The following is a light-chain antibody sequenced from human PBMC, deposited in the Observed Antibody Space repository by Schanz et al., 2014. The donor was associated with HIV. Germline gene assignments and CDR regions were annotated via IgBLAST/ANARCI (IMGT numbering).Light chain of an antibody. CDR3: SSYTWTSTPV. V-gene: IGLV2-14*03. J-gene: IGLJ2*01. CDR1: SSDVGGYNY. CDR2: DVT. Sequence: QSALTQPASVSGSPGQSITISCTGTSSDVGGYNYVSWYQQHPGKAPKLMIYDVTNRPSGVSNRFSGSKSGNTASLTISGLQAEDEADYYCSSYTWTSTPVFGGGTKVTVL.